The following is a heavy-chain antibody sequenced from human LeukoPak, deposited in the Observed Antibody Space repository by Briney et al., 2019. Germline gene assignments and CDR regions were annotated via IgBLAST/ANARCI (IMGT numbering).Heavy chain of an antibody. V-gene: IGHV1-69*05. D-gene: IGHD3-3*01. CDR2: IIPIFGTA. J-gene: IGHJ4*02. Sequence: SVKASCNPSGRTFSSYAISWVRQAPGQGLEWMGRIIPIFGTANYAQKFQGRVTITTDESTSTAYMELSSLRSEDTAVYYCARGRVDFWSGYGVYFDYWGQGTLVTVSS. CDR1: GRTFSSYA. CDR3: ARGRVDFWSGYGVYFDY.